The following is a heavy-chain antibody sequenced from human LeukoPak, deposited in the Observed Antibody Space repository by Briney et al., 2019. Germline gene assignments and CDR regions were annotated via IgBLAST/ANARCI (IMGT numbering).Heavy chain of an antibody. D-gene: IGHD6-6*01. CDR3: ARSSGTRDYYYYGMDV. CDR2: IYSDGST. Sequence: GGSLRLSCTATGFTVSSSYMSWVRQAPGKGLEWVSVIYSDGSTYYPDSVKGRFTISRDNSKNTLYLQMNSLRAEDTAVYYCARSSGTRDYYYYGMDVWGQGTTVTVSS. V-gene: IGHV3-53*05. J-gene: IGHJ6*02. CDR1: GFTVSSSY.